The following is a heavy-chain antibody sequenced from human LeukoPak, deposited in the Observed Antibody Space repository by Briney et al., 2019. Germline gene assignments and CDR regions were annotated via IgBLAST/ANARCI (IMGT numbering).Heavy chain of an antibody. V-gene: IGHV3-23*05. CDR1: GFTFSSYA. Sequence: GSLRLSCVASGFTFSSYAMSWVGQGPGKGLDWVSAINGSGTSTYHADSVKGRFTISRDNPKNTVYLQMNSLRAEDTAIYYCAKDSYYYNSSGYNYYVDYWGQGTLVTVSS. J-gene: IGHJ4*02. CDR3: AKDSYYYNSSGYNYYVDY. CDR2: INGSGTST. D-gene: IGHD3-22*01.